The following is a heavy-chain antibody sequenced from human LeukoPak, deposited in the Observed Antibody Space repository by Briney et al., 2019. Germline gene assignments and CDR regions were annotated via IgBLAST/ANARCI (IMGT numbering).Heavy chain of an antibody. D-gene: IGHD1-26*01. Sequence: SETLSLTCTGSGYSISNGYYWGWIWQPPGKELEFIGSFYYGGKSYYRACLKSRVTISLDAPMNQFTLRLSSVTAADTAVYYCARSYCGSFLYWGQGSLVTVSS. CDR3: ARSYCGSFLY. CDR2: FYYGGKS. J-gene: IGHJ4*02. CDR1: GYSISNGYY. V-gene: IGHV4-38-2*02.